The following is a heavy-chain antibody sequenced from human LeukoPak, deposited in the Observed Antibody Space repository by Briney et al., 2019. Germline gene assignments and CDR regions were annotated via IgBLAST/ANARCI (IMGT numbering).Heavy chain of an antibody. Sequence: GGSLRLSCAASGFTVSSNYMSWVRQAPGKGLEWVSVIYSGGSTYYADSVKGRFTISRDNSKNTLYLQMNSLRAEDTAVYYCARGGSVAAQEFDYWGQGTPVTVSS. J-gene: IGHJ4*02. CDR1: GFTVSSNY. V-gene: IGHV3-66*01. CDR3: ARGGSVAAQEFDY. CDR2: IYSGGST. D-gene: IGHD6-19*01.